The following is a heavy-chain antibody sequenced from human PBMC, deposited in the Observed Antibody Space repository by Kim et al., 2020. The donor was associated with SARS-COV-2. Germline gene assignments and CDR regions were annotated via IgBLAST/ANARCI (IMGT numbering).Heavy chain of an antibody. CDR3: ARRPAPGYYYGSGSYGNWFDP. CDR1: GGSFSGYY. J-gene: IGHJ5*02. CDR2: INHSGST. V-gene: IGHV4-34*01. Sequence: SETLSLTCAVYGGSFSGYYWSWIRQPPGKGLEWIGEINHSGSTNYNPSLKSRVTISVDTSKNQFSLKLSSVTAADTAVYYCARRPAPGYYYGSGSYGNWFDPWGQGTLVTVSS. D-gene: IGHD3-10*01.